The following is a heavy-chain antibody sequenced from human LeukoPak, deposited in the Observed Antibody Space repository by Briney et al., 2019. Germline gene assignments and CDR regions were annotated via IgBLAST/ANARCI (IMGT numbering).Heavy chain of an antibody. CDR2: ISSGSSNI. V-gene: IGHV3-21*01. Sequence: GGSLRLSCAASGFNFDSYTMTWVRQAPGKGLEWVSSISSGSSNIYYADSMKGRFTISRDNAMNSLYLQMNSLRAEDTAVYYCARFLTVAVVPQRVDCWGQGTLVTVSS. D-gene: IGHD2/OR15-2a*01. CDR3: ARFLTVAVVPQRVDC. J-gene: IGHJ4*02. CDR1: GFNFDSYT.